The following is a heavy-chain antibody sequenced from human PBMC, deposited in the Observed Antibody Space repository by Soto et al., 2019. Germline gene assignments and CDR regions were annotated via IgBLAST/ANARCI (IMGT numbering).Heavy chain of an antibody. CDR3: ARVDGYSIYYFDY. CDR2: IYPGDSDT. Sequence: GASLKISCKGPGYSFTSYWIDWVRQMPGKGLEGMGIIYPGDSDTRYSPSFQGQVTISADKSISTAYLQWSSLKASDTAMYYCARVDGYSIYYFDYWGQGTLVTVSS. J-gene: IGHJ4*02. CDR1: GYSFTSYW. D-gene: IGHD4-4*01. V-gene: IGHV5-51*01.